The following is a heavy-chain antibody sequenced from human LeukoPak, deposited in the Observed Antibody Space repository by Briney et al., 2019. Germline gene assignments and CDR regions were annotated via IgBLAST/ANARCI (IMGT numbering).Heavy chain of an antibody. Sequence: GGSLRLSCAASGFTFSSYDMHWVRQATGKGLEWVSAIGTAGDTYYPGSVKGRFTISRDNSKNTLYPQMNSLRAEDTAVYYCAKFAYSSSWGGAFDIWGQGTMVTVSS. CDR3: AKFAYSSSWGGAFDI. J-gene: IGHJ3*02. CDR1: GFTFSSYD. CDR2: IGTAGDT. D-gene: IGHD6-13*01. V-gene: IGHV3-13*01.